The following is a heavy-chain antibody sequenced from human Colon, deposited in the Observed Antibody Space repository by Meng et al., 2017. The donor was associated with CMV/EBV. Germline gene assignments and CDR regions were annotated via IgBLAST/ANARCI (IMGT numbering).Heavy chain of an antibody. V-gene: IGHV3-23*01. CDR3: AIGGRFWSGYEAY. CDR2: ISGSGGST. J-gene: IGHJ4*02. D-gene: IGHD3-3*01. CDR1: GFSVSSYD. Sequence: GGSLRLSCAASGFSVSSYDMSWVRQAPGKGLEWVSTISGSGGSTYYADSVKGRFTISRDNSKNTLYLQMNSLTAEDAALYDCAIGGRFWSGYEAYWGQGTLVTVSS.